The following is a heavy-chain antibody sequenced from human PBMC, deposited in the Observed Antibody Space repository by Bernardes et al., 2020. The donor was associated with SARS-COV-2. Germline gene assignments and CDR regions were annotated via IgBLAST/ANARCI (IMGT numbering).Heavy chain of an antibody. V-gene: IGHV3-23*01. CDR1: GFSFSDYA. CDR2: IIRTGLIT. J-gene: IGHJ2*01. Sequence: GGSLRLSCAASGFSFSDYAMSWVRQAPGKGLEWVSTIIRTGLITYYADSVKGRFTISRDISRDTLFLQMNSLSADDTAVYFCAKMRGGHWYNWDFDLWGRGTLVTVSS. CDR3: AKMRGGHWYNWDFDL. D-gene: IGHD6-13*01.